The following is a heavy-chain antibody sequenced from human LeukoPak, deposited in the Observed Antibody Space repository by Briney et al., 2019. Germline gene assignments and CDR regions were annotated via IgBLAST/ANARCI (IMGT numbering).Heavy chain of an antibody. V-gene: IGHV4-59*12. Sequence: SETLSLTCTVSGGSISGYYWNWIRQPPGKGLEWIGYIYFSGTTNYNPSLKSRVTISVDRSKNQFSLKLSSVTAADTAVYYCARASDYYGMDVWGQGTTVTVSS. CDR3: ARASDYYGMDV. J-gene: IGHJ6*02. CDR1: GGSISGYY. CDR2: IYFSGTT.